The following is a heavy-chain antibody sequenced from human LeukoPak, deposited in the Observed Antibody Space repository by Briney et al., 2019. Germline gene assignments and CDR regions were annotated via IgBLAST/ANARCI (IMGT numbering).Heavy chain of an antibody. V-gene: IGHV4-59*01. Sequence: SETLSLTCTVSGGSISSYYWSWIRQPPGEGLEWIGYIYYSGSTNYNPSLKSRVTISVDTSKNQFFLKLTSVTAADTAVYYCARVPLPNYDFWSGFTAFDVWGQGTMVTVSS. J-gene: IGHJ3*01. CDR1: GGSISSYY. D-gene: IGHD3-3*01. CDR3: ARVPLPNYDFWSGFTAFDV. CDR2: IYYSGST.